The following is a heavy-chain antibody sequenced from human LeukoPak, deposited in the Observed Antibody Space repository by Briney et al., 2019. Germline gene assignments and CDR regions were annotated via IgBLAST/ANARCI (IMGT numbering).Heavy chain of an antibody. Sequence: GGSLRLSCAASGFTFSSYAMSWVRQAPGKGLEWVSAISGSGGSTYYADSVKGRFTISRDNSKNTLYLQMNSLRAEDTAVYYCAKEGEYYYYDSSGYYLNYWGQGTLVTVSS. D-gene: IGHD3-22*01. V-gene: IGHV3-23*01. J-gene: IGHJ4*02. CDR3: AKEGEYYYYDSSGYYLNY. CDR1: GFTFSSYA. CDR2: ISGSGGST.